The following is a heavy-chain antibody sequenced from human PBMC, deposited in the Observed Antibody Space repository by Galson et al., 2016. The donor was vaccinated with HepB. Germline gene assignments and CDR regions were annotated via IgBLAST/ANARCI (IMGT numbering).Heavy chain of an antibody. J-gene: IGHJ4*02. D-gene: IGHD3-10*01. CDR1: GFTFSTYG. Sequence: SLRLSCAASGFTFSTYGMHWVRQAPGKGLGWVAVISYDGSNKYYADSVKGRFTISRDNSKNTLYLQMNRMRADDTAVYYCARGLRPGSGGYYFDYWGQGTRVTVSS. V-gene: IGHV3-30*03. CDR2: ISYDGSNK. CDR3: ARGLRPGSGGYYFDY.